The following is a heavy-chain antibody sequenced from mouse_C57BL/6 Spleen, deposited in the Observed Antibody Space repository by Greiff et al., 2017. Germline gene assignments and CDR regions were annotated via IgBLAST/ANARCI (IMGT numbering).Heavy chain of an antibody. CDR1: GFTFTDYY. Sequence: EVKLVESGGGLVQPGGSLSLSCAASGFTFTDYYMSWVRQPPGKALEWLGFISNKANGYTTEYSASVKGRFTISRDNSQSILYLQMNALSAEDSAAYYCARYRSPDGYYGGWGQGTTLTVAS. D-gene: IGHD2-3*01. V-gene: IGHV7-3*01. J-gene: IGHJ2*01. CDR2: ISNKANGYTT. CDR3: ARYRSPDGYYGG.